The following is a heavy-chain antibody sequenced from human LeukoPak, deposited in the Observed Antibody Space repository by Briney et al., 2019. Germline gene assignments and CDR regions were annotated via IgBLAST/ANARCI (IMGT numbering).Heavy chain of an antibody. CDR2: MYFNSGAT. V-gene: IGHV1-2*02. D-gene: IGHD5-12*01. Sequence: ASVKVSCKTSGFTFTGYYVQWVRQAPGQGPEWVGWMYFNSGATRFTPKFQGRVTMTRDTSISTAYMEFSSLRSDDTAMYYCAREGSSGQDWYAFDIWGQGTMLTVSS. J-gene: IGHJ3*02. CDR3: AREGSSGQDWYAFDI. CDR1: GFTFTGYY.